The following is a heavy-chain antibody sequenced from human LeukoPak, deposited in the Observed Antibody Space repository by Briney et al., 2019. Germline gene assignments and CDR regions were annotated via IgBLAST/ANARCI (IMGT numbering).Heavy chain of an antibody. D-gene: IGHD2-2*01. Sequence: SVKLSCKASGRTFSSYAISWVRQAPGQGLEWMGGIIPIFGTANYAQKLQGRVTITTDESTSTAYMELSSLRSEDTAVYYCARGVLGYCSSTSCYLGDYYYYMDVWGKGATVTVSS. J-gene: IGHJ6*03. CDR1: GRTFSSYA. V-gene: IGHV1-69*05. CDR2: IIPIFGTA. CDR3: ARGVLGYCSSTSCYLGDYYYYMDV.